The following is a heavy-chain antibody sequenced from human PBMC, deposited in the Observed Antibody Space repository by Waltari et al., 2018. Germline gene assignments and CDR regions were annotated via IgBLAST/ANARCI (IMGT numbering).Heavy chain of an antibody. CDR1: ADSISGYY. CDR3: ARDSSPKKRTSVVGVLYFMDV. J-gene: IGHJ6*03. V-gene: IGHV4-4*07. Sequence: QVQLHESGPGLVRPSETLSLTCTGSADSISGYYRTWTRTSDGKGLEWIGRIHSGGNTNYNPSLKSRVTMSVDRSKNQFSLNLSFVTAADTAVYYCARDSSPKKRTSVVGVLYFMDVWGKGTTVTVSS. D-gene: IGHD3-3*01. CDR2: IHSGGNT.